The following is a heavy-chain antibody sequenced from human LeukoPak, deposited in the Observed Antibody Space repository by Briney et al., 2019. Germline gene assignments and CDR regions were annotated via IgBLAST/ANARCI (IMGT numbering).Heavy chain of an antibody. CDR3: ARELFYYDSSGYYRD. D-gene: IGHD3-22*01. V-gene: IGHV4-61*02. J-gene: IGHJ4*02. Sequence: SETLSLTCTVSGGSISSGSYYWSWIRQPAGKGLEWIGRIYTSGSTNYNPSLKSRVTISVDTSKNQFSLKLSSVTAADTAVYYCARELFYYDSSGYYRDWGQGTLVTVSS. CDR2: IYTSGST. CDR1: GGSISSGSYY.